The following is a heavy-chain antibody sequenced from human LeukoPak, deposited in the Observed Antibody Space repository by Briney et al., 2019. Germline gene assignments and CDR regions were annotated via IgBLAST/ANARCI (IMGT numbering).Heavy chain of an antibody. J-gene: IGHJ6*03. D-gene: IGHD3-22*01. V-gene: IGHV1-18*01. Sequence: ASVKVSCKASGYTFTSYGISWVRQAPGQGLEWMGWISAYNGNTNYAQKLQGRVTMTTDTSTSTAYMELRSLRSDDTAVYYCARDSSGYYNVWHYYYMDVWGKGTTVTVSS. CDR2: ISAYNGNT. CDR1: GYTFTSYG. CDR3: ARDSSGYYNVWHYYYMDV.